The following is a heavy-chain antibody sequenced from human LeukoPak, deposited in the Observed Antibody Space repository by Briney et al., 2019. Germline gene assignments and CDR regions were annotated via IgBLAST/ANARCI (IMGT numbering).Heavy chain of an antibody. CDR3: ARARNYCSGGSCYYFDY. Sequence: ASVKVSCKASGYTFTGYYMHWVRQAPGQGLEWMGRINSNSGGTNYAQKFQGRVTMTRDTSISTAYMELNRLRSDDTAVYYCARARNYCSGGSCYYFDYWGQGTLVTVSS. CDR1: GYTFTGYY. D-gene: IGHD2-15*01. J-gene: IGHJ4*02. V-gene: IGHV1-2*06. CDR2: INSNSGGT.